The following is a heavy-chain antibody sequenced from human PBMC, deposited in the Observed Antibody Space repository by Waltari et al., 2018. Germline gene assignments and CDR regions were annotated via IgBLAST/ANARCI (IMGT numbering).Heavy chain of an antibody. J-gene: IGHJ3*01. V-gene: IGHV3-30*04. CDR2: ISHDGSYK. D-gene: IGHD5-12*01. Sequence: QVQLVESGGGVVQPGRSLRLSCAASGSTFSKYYMHWVRQAPGKGLEWVALISHDGSYKPYPDSVRGRFTISSDDSKNTLYLQMKRLRAEDTAVYHCVTEDKATGGTDSSAFDVWGQGTMVTVSS. CDR1: GSTFSKYY. CDR3: VTEDKATGGTDSSAFDV.